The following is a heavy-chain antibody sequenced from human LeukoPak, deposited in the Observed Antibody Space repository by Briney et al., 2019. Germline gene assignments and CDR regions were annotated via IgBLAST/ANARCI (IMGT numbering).Heavy chain of an antibody. Sequence: GASVKVSCKASGYTFTGYYMHWVRQAPGQGLEWMGWINPNSGGTNYAQKFQGRVTMTRDTSISTAYMELSRLRSDDTAVYYCARAYCGGDCYPDAEYFQHWGQGTLVTVSS. CDR3: ARAYCGGDCYPDAEYFQH. V-gene: IGHV1-2*02. CDR1: GYTFTGYY. D-gene: IGHD2-21*01. J-gene: IGHJ1*01. CDR2: INPNSGGT.